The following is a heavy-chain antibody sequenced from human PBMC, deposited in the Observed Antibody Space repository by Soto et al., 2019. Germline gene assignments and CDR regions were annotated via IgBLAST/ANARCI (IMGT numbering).Heavy chain of an antibody. Sequence: SGPTLVNPTQTLTLTCTLSGFSLSTSGVGVGWIRQPPGKALEWLALIYWDDDKRYSPSLKSRLTITKDTSKNQVVLTMTNMDPVDTGTYYCAHIHFGIAAAGFFDYWGQGTLVTVSS. CDR2: IYWDDDK. CDR3: AHIHFGIAAAGFFDY. CDR1: GFSLSTSGVG. J-gene: IGHJ4*02. D-gene: IGHD6-13*01. V-gene: IGHV2-5*02.